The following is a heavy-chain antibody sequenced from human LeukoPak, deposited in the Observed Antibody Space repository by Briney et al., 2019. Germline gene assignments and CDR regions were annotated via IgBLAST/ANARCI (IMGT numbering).Heavy chain of an antibody. V-gene: IGHV3-23*01. CDR1: GFTFSSYA. Sequence: GGSLRLSCAASGFTFSSYAMSWVRQAPGKGLEWVSAISGSGGSTYYADSVKGRFTISRDNSKNTLYLQMNSLRAEDTAVYYCAKGAYYDSSGYYYLAHLCFDYWGQGTLVTVSS. CDR3: AKGAYYDSSGYYYLAHLCFDY. CDR2: ISGSGGST. J-gene: IGHJ4*02. D-gene: IGHD3-22*01.